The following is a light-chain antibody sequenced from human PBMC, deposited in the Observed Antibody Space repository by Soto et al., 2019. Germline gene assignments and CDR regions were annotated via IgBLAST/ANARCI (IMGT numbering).Light chain of an antibody. CDR1: HTITKY. Sequence: IQMTQSPSTLSGSVEDRVIITSRASHTITKYLNWYHQKSGQAPKLLINAASTLRSGVPSRISGSGSGTDFTLTIDSLQPEDSATYYCQQSYSYPHSFGQGTKVDIK. CDR3: QQSYSYPHS. CDR2: AAS. J-gene: IGKJ2*01. V-gene: IGKV1-39*01.